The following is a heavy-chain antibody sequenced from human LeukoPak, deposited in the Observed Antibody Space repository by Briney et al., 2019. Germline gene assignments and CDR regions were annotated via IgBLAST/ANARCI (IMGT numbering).Heavy chain of an antibody. CDR3: ARGRQIFGVVSNWFDP. J-gene: IGHJ5*02. CDR1: GYTFTGYS. CDR2: INPNSGGT. Sequence: ATVKVSCKASGYTFTGYSMHWVRQAPGQGLEWMGWINPNSGGTNYAQKFQGRVTMTRDTSISTAYMELSRLKSDDTAVYYCARGRQIFGVVSNWFDPWGQGTLVTVSS. D-gene: IGHD3-3*01. V-gene: IGHV1-2*02.